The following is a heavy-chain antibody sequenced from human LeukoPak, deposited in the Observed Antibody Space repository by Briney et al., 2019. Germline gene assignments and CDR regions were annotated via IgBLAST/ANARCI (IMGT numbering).Heavy chain of an antibody. CDR1: GFTFSSYS. J-gene: IGHJ4*02. D-gene: IGHD3-10*01. CDR2: ISSSSSYI. CDR3: ARSPTYYYGSGSDY. Sequence: GGSLRLSCAASGFTFSSYSMNWVRQAPGKGLEWVSSISSSSSYIYYADSVKGRFTIFRDNAKNSLYLQMNSLRAEDTAVYYCARSPTYYYGSGSDYWGQGTLVTVSS. V-gene: IGHV3-21*01.